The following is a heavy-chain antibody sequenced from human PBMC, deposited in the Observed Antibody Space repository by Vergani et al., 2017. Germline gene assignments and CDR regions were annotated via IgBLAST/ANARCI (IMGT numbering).Heavy chain of an antibody. V-gene: IGHV3-21*01. J-gene: IGHJ3*02. D-gene: IGHD5-12*01. CDR1: GFTFSSYS. CDR2: ISSSSSYI. Sequence: EVQLVESGGGLVKSGGSLRLSCAASGFTFSSYSMNWVRQAPGKGLEWVSSISSSSSYIYYADSVKGRFTISRDNAKNSLYLQMNSLRAEDTAVYYCARLAAPDIVATYDAFDIWGQGTMVTVSS. CDR3: ARLAAPDIVATYDAFDI.